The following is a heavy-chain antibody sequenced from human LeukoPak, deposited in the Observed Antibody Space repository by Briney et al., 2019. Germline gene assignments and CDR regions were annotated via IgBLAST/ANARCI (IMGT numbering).Heavy chain of an antibody. V-gene: IGHV1-2*02. Sequence: ASVTVSCKASGYTFTVFYIHWVRQAPGQGLEWMGWINPSSGGAKYAQNFQGRVILTTDTSIRTAYMELSSLRSDDTAVYYCARSSPPTYYHFYYYMDVWGKGSTVTVSS. CDR2: INPSSGGA. CDR3: ARSSPPTYYHFYYYMDV. J-gene: IGHJ6*03. CDR1: GYTFTVFY. D-gene: IGHD6-13*01.